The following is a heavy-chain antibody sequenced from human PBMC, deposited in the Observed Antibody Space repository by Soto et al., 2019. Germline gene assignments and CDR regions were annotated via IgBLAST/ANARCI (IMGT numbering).Heavy chain of an antibody. J-gene: IGHJ5*02. CDR3: ARDHYGPGWFDP. D-gene: IGHD3-10*01. CDR2: ISYDGSNK. Sequence: GGSLRLSCAASGFTFSSYAMHWVRQAPGKGLGWVAVISYDGSNKYYADSVKGRFTISRDNAKNSLYLQMNSLRAEDTAVYYCARDHYGPGWFDPWGQGTLVTVSS. CDR1: GFTFSSYA. V-gene: IGHV3-30-3*01.